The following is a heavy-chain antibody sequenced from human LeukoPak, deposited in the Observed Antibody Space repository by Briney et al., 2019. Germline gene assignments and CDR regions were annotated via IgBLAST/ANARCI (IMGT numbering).Heavy chain of an antibody. J-gene: IGHJ5*02. CDR2: INHSGST. CDR1: GGSFSGFH. Sequence: TSETLSLTCAVYGGSFSGFHWNWIRQPPGKGLEWIGDINHSGSTHYNPSLTSRVTISVDPSKNQFSLNLTSVTAADTAVYYCAPPPYYYETSGYSVAWGQGTLVTVSS. V-gene: IGHV4-34*01. CDR3: APPPYYYETSGYSVA. D-gene: IGHD3-22*01.